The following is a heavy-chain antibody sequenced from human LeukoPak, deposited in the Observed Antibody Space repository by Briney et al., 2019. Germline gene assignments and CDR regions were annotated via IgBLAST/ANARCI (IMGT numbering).Heavy chain of an antibody. CDR3: ARDQAAGTGSDAFDI. V-gene: IGHV3-11*01. J-gene: IGHJ3*02. D-gene: IGHD6-13*01. Sequence: PGGSLRLSCAASGFRFDDHGMNWVRQAPGKGLEWVSYISSSGSTIYSADSVKGRFTISRDNAKNSLYLQMNSLRAEDTAVYYCARDQAAGTGSDAFDIWGQGTMVTVSS. CDR1: GFRFDDHG. CDR2: ISSSGSTI.